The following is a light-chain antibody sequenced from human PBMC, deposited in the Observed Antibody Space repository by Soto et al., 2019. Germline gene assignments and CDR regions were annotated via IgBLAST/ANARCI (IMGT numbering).Light chain of an antibody. Sequence: EVLMTQSPSTRSVSPGERATLSCRASQSVSSYLAWYQQKPGQPPRLLIYDASKRATGIPARFSGSGSGTDFTLTISSLEAEDFAVYYCHQRSNWLDTFGQGTRLENK. J-gene: IGKJ5*01. V-gene: IGKV3-11*01. CDR2: DAS. CDR1: QSVSSY. CDR3: HQRSNWLDT.